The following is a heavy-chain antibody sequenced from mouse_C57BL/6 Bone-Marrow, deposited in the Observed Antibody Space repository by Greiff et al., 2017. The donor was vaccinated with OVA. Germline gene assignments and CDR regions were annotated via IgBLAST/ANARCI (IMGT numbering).Heavy chain of an antibody. J-gene: IGHJ1*03. V-gene: IGHV1-15*01. D-gene: IGHD2-1*01. CDR3: TKYGNFYWYFDV. CDR1: GYTFTDYE. Sequence: VQLQQSGAELVRPGASVTLSCKASGYTFTDYEMHWVKQTPVHGLEWIGAIDPETGGTAYNQKFKGKAILTADKSSSTAYMELRSLTSEDSAVYYGTKYGNFYWYFDVWGTGTTVTVSS. CDR2: IDPETGGT.